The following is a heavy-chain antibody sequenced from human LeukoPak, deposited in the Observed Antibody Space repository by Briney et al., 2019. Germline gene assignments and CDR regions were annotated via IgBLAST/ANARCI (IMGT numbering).Heavy chain of an antibody. Sequence: ASETLSLTCTVSGGSISSYYWSWIRQPPGKGLEWIGEINHSGSTNYNPSLKSRVTISVDTSKNQFSLKLSSVTAADTAVYYCARDSGSYLVINYFDYWGQGTLVTVSS. CDR3: ARDSGSYLVINYFDY. V-gene: IGHV4-34*01. J-gene: IGHJ4*02. D-gene: IGHD1-26*01. CDR2: INHSGST. CDR1: GGSISSYY.